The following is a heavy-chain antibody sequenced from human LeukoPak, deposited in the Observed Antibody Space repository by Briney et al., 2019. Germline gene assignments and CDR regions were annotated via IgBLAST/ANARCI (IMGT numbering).Heavy chain of an antibody. D-gene: IGHD6-13*01. Sequence: GGSLRLSCAASGFTFSSYAMHWVRQAPGKGLEWVAVISYDGSNKYYADSVKGRFTISRDNSKNTLYLQMNSLRAEDTAVYYCAGDDRYSSSWLLYYYYGMDVWGQGTTVTVSS. CDR2: ISYDGSNK. CDR1: GFTFSSYA. CDR3: AGDDRYSSSWLLYYYYGMDV. J-gene: IGHJ6*02. V-gene: IGHV3-30-3*01.